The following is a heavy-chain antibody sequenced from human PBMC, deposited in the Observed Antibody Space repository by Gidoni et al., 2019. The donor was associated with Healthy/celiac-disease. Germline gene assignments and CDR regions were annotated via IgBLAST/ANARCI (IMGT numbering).Heavy chain of an antibody. CDR1: GFTCGDHA. J-gene: IGHJ4*02. V-gene: IGHV3-49*03. CDR3: TSAYDSNGFGPFDY. CDR2: IRSKAYGGTT. D-gene: IGHD6-19*01. Sequence: EVQLVESGGGLVQPGRSLRLSCTASGFTCGDHAMSWFRQAPGKGLEWVGFIRSKAYGGTTEYAASVKGRFTISRDDSKSIAYLQMNSLKTEDTAVYYCTSAYDSNGFGPFDYWGQGTLVTVSS.